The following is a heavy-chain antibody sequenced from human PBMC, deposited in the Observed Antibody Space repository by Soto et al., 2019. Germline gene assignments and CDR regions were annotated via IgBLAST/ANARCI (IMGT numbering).Heavy chain of an antibody. V-gene: IGHV3-23*01. CDR2: ISGSGGST. CDR3: AKEDDAWAKGHFDI. CDR1: GFTFSSYD. Sequence: EGQLLESGGGLVQPGGSLRLSCAASGFTFSSYDMSWVRQAPGKGLEWVSAISGSGGSTYYADSRKGRFTISRDISKNTLYVQMESLRAEDTAIYYWAKEDDAWAKGHFDIGGQGTMVAVSS. J-gene: IGHJ3*02. D-gene: IGHD3-16*01.